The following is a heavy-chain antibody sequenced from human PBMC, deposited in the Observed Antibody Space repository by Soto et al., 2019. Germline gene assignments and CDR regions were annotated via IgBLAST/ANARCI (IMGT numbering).Heavy chain of an antibody. D-gene: IGHD3-16*02. V-gene: IGHV3-9*01. CDR3: AKEQLITFGGVIVHGGGAFDI. CDR2: ISWNSGSI. CDR1: GFTFDDYA. J-gene: IGHJ3*02. Sequence: DVQLVESGGGLVQPGRSLRLSCAASGFTFDDYAMHWVRQAPGKGLEWVSGISWNSGSIGYADSVKGRFTISRDNAKNSLYLQMNSLRAEDTALYYCAKEQLITFGGVIVHGGGAFDIWGQGTMVTVSS.